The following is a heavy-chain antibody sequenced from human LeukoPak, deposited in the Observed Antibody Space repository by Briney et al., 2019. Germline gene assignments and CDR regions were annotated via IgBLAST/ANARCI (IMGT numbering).Heavy chain of an antibody. CDR3: AGEGPPARYNWNDYYYYYGMDV. V-gene: IGHV1-69*13. D-gene: IGHD1-1*01. Sequence: GASVKVSCKASGGTFSSYAISWVRQAPGQGLEWMGGIIPIFGTANYAQKFQGRVTITADESTSTAYMELSSLRSEDTAVYYCAGEGPPARYNWNDYYYYYGMDVWGQGTTVTVSS. CDR2: IIPIFGTA. J-gene: IGHJ6*02. CDR1: GGTFSSYA.